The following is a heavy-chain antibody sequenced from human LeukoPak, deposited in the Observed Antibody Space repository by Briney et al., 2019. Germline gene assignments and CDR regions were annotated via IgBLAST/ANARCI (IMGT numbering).Heavy chain of an antibody. V-gene: IGHV1-2*06. D-gene: IGHD2-2*01. CDR2: INPNSGGT. CDR1: GYTFTGYY. J-gene: IGHJ4*02. CDR3: ARAVFRPAAVDY. Sequence: ASVKVSCKASGYTFTGYYMHWVRQAPGQGLEWMGRINPNSGGTNYAQKFQGRVTMTRDTSISTAYMGLSRLRSDDTAVYYCARAVFRPAAVDYWGQGTLVTVSS.